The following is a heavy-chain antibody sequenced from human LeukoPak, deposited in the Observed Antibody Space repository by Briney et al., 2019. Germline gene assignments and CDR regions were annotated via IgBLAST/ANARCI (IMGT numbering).Heavy chain of an antibody. V-gene: IGHV3-30-3*01. CDR1: GFTFSSYA. J-gene: IGHJ6*02. CDR2: IAFDGSNA. Sequence: GRSLRLSCVASGFTFSSYAMHWVRQAPGKGLEWVAVIAFDGSNALYADSVKGRFTIPRDISKSTLYLEMNSLKAEDSAIYYCSRGRYGDYSRSGYYYGMDVWGQGTTVTVSS. CDR3: SRGRYGDYSRSGYYYGMDV. D-gene: IGHD4-17*01.